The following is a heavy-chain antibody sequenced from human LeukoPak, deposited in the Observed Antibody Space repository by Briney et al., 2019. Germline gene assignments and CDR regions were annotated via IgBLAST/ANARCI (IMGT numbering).Heavy chain of an antibody. CDR3: ARGTTVTTLDY. CDR2: IYYSGST. CDR1: GGSISSYY. D-gene: IGHD4-17*01. J-gene: IGHJ4*02. V-gene: IGHV4-59*01. Sequence: SETLSLTCTVSGGSISSYYWSWIRQPPGKGLEWIGYIYYSGSTTYNPSLKSRVTISVDTSKNQFSLKLSSVTAADTAVYYCARGTTVTTLDYWGQGTLVTVSS.